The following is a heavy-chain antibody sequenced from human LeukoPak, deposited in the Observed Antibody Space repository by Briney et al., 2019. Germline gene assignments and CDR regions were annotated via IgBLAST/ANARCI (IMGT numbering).Heavy chain of an antibody. J-gene: IGHJ4*02. CDR2: ISSSSSYT. D-gene: IGHD1-26*01. CDR1: GXTFSSYA. CDR3: ARFRSYNFDY. Sequence: GGSLRLSCAASGXTFSSYAMSWVRQAPGKGLEWVSYISSSSSYTNYADSVKGRFTISRDNAKNSLYLQMNSLRAEDTAVYYCARFRSYNFDYWGQGTLVTVSS. V-gene: IGHV3-11*03.